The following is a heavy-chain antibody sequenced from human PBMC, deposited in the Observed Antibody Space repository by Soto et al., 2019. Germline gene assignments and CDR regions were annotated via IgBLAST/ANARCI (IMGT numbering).Heavy chain of an antibody. CDR1: GDSIRSSSY. D-gene: IGHD6-13*01. V-gene: IGHV4-39*01. J-gene: IGHJ6*02. CDR3: RRSSRYSTDV. CDR2: IYSTGNT. Sequence: QLQLQESGPGLVKPSETLSLTCTVSGDSIRSSSYWGWIRQPPGKGLDWIGSIYSTGNTYYNPSLNSQVTISVDTSKNQLSLNVISVTAADTAVYYCRRSSRYSTDVWGQGTTVTVSS.